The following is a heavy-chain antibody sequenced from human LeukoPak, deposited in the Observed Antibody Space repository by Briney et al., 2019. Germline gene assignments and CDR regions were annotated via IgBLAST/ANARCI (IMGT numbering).Heavy chain of an antibody. J-gene: IGHJ4*02. D-gene: IGHD3-10*01. CDR1: GGSISSDY. Sequence: SETLSLTCTVSGGSISSDYWSWIWHPPGKGLEWIGYIYYSGSTNYNPSLKSRVSISVAKSKNQFSLKLSSVAAADTAVYYCARARGVITGYFDYWGQGTLVTVSS. V-gene: IGHV4-59*01. CDR3: ARARGVITGYFDY. CDR2: IYYSGST.